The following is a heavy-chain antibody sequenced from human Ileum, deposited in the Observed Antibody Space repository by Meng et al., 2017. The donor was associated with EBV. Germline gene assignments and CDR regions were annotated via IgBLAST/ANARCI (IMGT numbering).Heavy chain of an antibody. J-gene: IGHJ4*02. CDR3: ARGAGGVDY. D-gene: IGHD2-21*01. Sequence: VLPVLSGVGLVYLWGALIPSCAVYGFTFNKYWIHWVRPAPGKGLVWVSHIINAGSTTSYTDSVKRRFTISRDNAKNTVYLQMNSLRAEDTAVYYCARGAGGVDYWGQGILVTVSS. V-gene: IGHV3-74*01. CDR1: GFTFNKYW. CDR2: IINAGSTT.